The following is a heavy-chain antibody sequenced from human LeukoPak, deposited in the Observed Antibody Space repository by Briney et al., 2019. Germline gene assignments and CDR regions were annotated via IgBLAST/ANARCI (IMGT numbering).Heavy chain of an antibody. J-gene: IGHJ3*02. CDR3: AKDVYDSTSSAGAFDI. Sequence: GGSLRLSCAASGFTFSSYAMSLVRQAPGKGLEWVSDISGGGGSTYYADSVKGRFTISRDNSKDTLYLQLNSLRAEDTAVYYCAKDVYDSTSSAGAFDIWGQGTMVTVSS. CDR1: GFTFSSYA. CDR2: ISGGGGST. V-gene: IGHV3-23*01. D-gene: IGHD3-22*01.